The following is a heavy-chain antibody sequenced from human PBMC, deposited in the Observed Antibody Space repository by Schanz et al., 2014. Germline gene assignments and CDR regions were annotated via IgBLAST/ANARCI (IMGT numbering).Heavy chain of an antibody. Sequence: DVQLLESGGGLVQPGGSLRLSCAASGFTFTNYAMSWVRQAPGKGLEWVSLISDSGGTTYYADSVKGRFTISRDNSKNTLYLQMNSLRPEDTAVYYCAKYRGYYRVSGSYRELEYWGQGTLVTVSS. D-gene: IGHD3-10*01. V-gene: IGHV3-23*01. CDR1: GFTFTNYA. J-gene: IGHJ4*02. CDR3: AKYRGYYRVSGSYRELEY. CDR2: ISDSGGTT.